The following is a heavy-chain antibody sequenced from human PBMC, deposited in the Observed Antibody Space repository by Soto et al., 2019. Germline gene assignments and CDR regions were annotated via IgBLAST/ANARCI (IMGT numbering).Heavy chain of an antibody. J-gene: IGHJ6*02. V-gene: IGHV1-69*01. CDR3: ARGEDDYGDFGSMDV. D-gene: IGHD4-17*01. CDR2: IIPFLSAT. Sequence: QVQLVQSGAEVKKPGSSVKLSCRASGGHFDRFALSWLRQAHGQGLEWMGGIIPFLSATSYAQKFQGRVTITADESARTLYLELRSLTSDDTAVYYGARGEDDYGDFGSMDVWGQGTSVTVSS. CDR1: GGHFDRFA.